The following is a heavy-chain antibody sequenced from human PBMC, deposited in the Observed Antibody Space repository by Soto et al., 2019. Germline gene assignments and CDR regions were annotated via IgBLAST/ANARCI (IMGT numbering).Heavy chain of an antibody. Sequence: PSETLSLTCAVSGGSISSGGYSWSWIRQPPGKGLEWIGYIYHSGSTYYNPSLKSRVTISVDRSKNQFSLKLSSVTAADTAVYYCARGNTHPSWFDPWGQGTLVTVSS. J-gene: IGHJ5*02. CDR1: GGSISSGGYS. CDR2: IYHSGST. V-gene: IGHV4-30-2*01. CDR3: ARGNTHPSWFDP. D-gene: IGHD2-15*01.